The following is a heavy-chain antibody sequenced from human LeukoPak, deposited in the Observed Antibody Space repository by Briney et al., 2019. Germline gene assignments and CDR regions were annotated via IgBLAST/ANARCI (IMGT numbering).Heavy chain of an antibody. J-gene: IGHJ4*02. CDR1: GFTFSNAW. CDR2: IKSKTDGGTT. CDR3: TFSGAGTNSFDY. Sequence: GGSLRPSCAASGFTFSNAWMSWVRQAPGKGLEWVGRIKSKTDGGTTDYAAPVKGRFTISRDDSKNTLYLQMNSLKTEDTAVYYCTFSGAGTNSFDYWGQGTLVTVSS. D-gene: IGHD1-7*01. V-gene: IGHV3-15*01.